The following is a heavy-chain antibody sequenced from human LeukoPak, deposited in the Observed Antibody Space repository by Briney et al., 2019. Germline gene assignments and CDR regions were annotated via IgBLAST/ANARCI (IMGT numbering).Heavy chain of an antibody. D-gene: IGHD3-22*01. CDR2: IYPGDSDI. J-gene: IGHJ4*02. V-gene: IGHV5-51*01. Sequence: GESLKISCKGSGYSFTGYWIVWVLQMPGKGLEWMVIIYPGDSDIRYSPSFQGQIIISADKSIDTAYLQWSSLKASDTAMYHCARSASIGVTSRPLDYWGQGTLVTVSS. CDR1: GYSFTGYW. CDR3: ARSASIGVTSRPLDY.